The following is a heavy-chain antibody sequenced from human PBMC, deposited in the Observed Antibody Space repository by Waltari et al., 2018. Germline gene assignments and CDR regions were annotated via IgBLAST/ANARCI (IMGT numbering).Heavy chain of an antibody. V-gene: IGHV3-9*01. Sequence: EVQLVESGGGLVQPGRSLRLSCAASGFTFDDYAMHWVRQAPGKGLEWVSGISWNSGSIGYADSVKGRFTISRDNAKNSLYLQMNSLRAEDTAVYYCARALGYCSGGSCYFDYWGQGTLVTVSS. CDR3: ARALGYCSGGSCYFDY. J-gene: IGHJ4*02. D-gene: IGHD2-15*01. CDR2: ISWNSGSI. CDR1: GFTFDDYA.